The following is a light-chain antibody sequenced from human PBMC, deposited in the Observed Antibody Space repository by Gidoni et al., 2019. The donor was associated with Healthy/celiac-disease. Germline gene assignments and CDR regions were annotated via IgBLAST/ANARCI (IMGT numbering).Light chain of an antibody. V-gene: IGLV2-14*03. CDR1: SMDVGGYNY. CDR3: TSYTGSSTPYG. J-gene: IGLJ1*01. CDR2: DVS. Sequence: QSALTQPASVSGSPGQSITISCTGTSMDVGGYNYVSWYQQHPGKAPKLMIYDVSNRPSGVSNRFSGSKSGNTASLTISGLQDEDEDDYYCTSYTGSSTPYGFGTGTKVTVL.